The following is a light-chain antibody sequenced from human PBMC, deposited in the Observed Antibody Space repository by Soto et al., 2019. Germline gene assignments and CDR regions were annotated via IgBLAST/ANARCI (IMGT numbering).Light chain of an antibody. CDR3: QSYDSSLSEV. CDR1: GSNIGAGYD. CDR2: GNN. V-gene: IGLV1-40*01. J-gene: IGLJ1*01. Sequence: QAVVTQPPSVSGAPGQRDTISCTGSGSNIGAGYDVHWYQQFPGTAPKLLIYGNNNRPSGVPDRFSGSKSGTSASLAITGLQAEDEADYYCQSYDSSLSEVFGTGTKVTVL.